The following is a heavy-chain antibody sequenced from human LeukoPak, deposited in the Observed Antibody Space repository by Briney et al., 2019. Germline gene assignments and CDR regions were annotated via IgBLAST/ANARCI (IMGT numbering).Heavy chain of an antibody. CDR2: ISSSGGST. Sequence: PGGPLRLSCAASGFTFSSYAMNWVRQAPGKGLEWVSDISSSGGSTYYADSVKGRFTISRDNSNNTLYLQMNSLRVEDTAVYYCAPDPNKWLRNYWGQGTLVTVSS. J-gene: IGHJ4*02. CDR1: GFTFSSYA. D-gene: IGHD5-12*01. V-gene: IGHV3-23*01. CDR3: APDPNKWLRNY.